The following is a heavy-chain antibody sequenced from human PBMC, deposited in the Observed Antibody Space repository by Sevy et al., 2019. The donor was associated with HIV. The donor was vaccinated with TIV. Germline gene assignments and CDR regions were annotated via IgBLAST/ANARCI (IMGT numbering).Heavy chain of an antibody. Sequence: GGSLRLSCAASGFTFGNYTMNWVRQAPGKGLEWVSSISISTIDMSYADSVKGRFTISRDNSENTLYVAMNRLRAEDMAVCYSAKARTDSISSGDLHHWGQGTLVFVSS. D-gene: IGHD3-3*02. CDR2: ISISTIDM. CDR3: AKARTDSISSGDLHH. V-gene: IGHV3-23*01. J-gene: IGHJ4*02. CDR1: GFTFGNYT.